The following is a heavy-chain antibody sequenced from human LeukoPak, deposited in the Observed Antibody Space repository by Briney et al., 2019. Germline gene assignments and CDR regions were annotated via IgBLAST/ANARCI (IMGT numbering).Heavy chain of an antibody. CDR3: ARDISGSFRFDY. CDR2: IYSGGST. Sequence: GGSLRLSCAASGFTVSSNYMSWVRQAPGKGLEWVSVIYSGGSTYYADSVKGRFTISRDNSKNTLYLQMNSLRAEDTAVYYCARDISGSFRFDYWGQGTLVTVSS. V-gene: IGHV3-66*02. D-gene: IGHD1-26*01. CDR1: GFTVSSNY. J-gene: IGHJ4*02.